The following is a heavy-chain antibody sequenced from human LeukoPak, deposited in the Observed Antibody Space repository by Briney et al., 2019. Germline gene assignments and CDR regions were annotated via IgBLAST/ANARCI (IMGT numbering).Heavy chain of an antibody. CDR1: GGSISSYY. V-gene: IGHV4-59*08. CDR3: ARQWYYDSIDS. CDR2: IYYSGST. D-gene: IGHD3-22*01. Sequence: SETLSLTCTVSGGSISSYYWSWIRQPPGKGLEWIGYIYYSGSTNYNPSLKSRITISIDTSKNQFSLRLSSVTAADTATYYCARQWYYDSIDSWGQGTLVTVSS. J-gene: IGHJ4*02.